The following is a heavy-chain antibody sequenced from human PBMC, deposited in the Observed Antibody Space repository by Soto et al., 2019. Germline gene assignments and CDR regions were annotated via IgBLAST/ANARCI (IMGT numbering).Heavy chain of an antibody. CDR2: IYHRGRT. CDR3: ASRVVVVAAHRPFDY. V-gene: IGHV4-4*02. CDR1: GGSISRSNW. Sequence: SVTLSLTCAASGGSISRSNWCSWVGQPPGKALEWIGEIYHRGRTNYNPSHKSRVTISVDKSKNHFSLKLSSVTAADTAVYSCASRVVVVAAHRPFDYWGQGTLVTVSS. J-gene: IGHJ4*02. D-gene: IGHD2-15*01.